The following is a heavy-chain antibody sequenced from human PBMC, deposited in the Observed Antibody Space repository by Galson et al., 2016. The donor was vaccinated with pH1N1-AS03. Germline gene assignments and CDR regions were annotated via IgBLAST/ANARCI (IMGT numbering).Heavy chain of an antibody. CDR3: ARLWFYGPYYFDY. CDR1: GGSVSSGSYY. V-gene: IGHV4-61*01. J-gene: IGHJ4*02. CDR2: IFYSGSI. Sequence: SETLSLTCTVSGGSVSSGSYYWSWIRQPPGKGLEWIGYIFYSGSINYNPSLKSRVTISVDTSKNQFSLKLSSVTAADTAIYYCARLWFYGPYYFDYWGQGTLVTVSS. D-gene: IGHD2/OR15-2a*01.